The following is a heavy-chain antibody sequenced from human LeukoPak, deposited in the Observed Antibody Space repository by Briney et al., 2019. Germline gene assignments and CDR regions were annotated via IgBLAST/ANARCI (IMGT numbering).Heavy chain of an antibody. J-gene: IGHJ5*02. CDR3: ARSNAWGNWFEP. CDR1: GCSISSYY. CDR2: VYYTGNT. V-gene: IGHV4-59*01. D-gene: IGHD3-16*01. Sequence: SETLSLTCTVSGCSISSYYWSWIRQPPGKGLEWIGFVYYTGNTNYSPSLESRVTLSGDKSMNQFSLKLRSVTAEDTAVYYCARSNAWGNWFEPWGEGTLVTVSS.